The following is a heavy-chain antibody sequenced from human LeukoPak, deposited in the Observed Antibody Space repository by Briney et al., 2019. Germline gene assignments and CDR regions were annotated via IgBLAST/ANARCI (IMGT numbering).Heavy chain of an antibody. J-gene: IGHJ3*02. CDR3: ARGPTPQWELLPGAFDI. V-gene: IGHV4-4*07. D-gene: IGHD1-26*01. CDR2: IYTSGST. CDR1: GGSISSYY. Sequence: SETLSLTCTVPGGSISSYYWSWIRQPAGKGLEWIGRIYTSGSTNYNPSLKSRVTMSVDTSKNQFALKLSSVTAADTAVYYCARGPTPQWELLPGAFDIWGQGTMVTASS.